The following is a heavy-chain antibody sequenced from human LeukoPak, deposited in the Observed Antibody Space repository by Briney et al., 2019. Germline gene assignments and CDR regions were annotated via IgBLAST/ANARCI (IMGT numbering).Heavy chain of an antibody. CDR1: GYTFTSYG. Sequence: ASVKVSCKASGYTFTSYGISWVRQAPGQGLEWMGWISAYNGNTNYAQKPQGRVTMPTDKSTRTAYMELRSLRSDDTAVYYCARDGGVPAASEVGYYYGMDVWGQGTRVTVSS. D-gene: IGHD2-2*01. J-gene: IGHJ6*02. CDR3: ARDGGVPAASEVGYYYGMDV. CDR2: ISAYNGNT. V-gene: IGHV1-18*01.